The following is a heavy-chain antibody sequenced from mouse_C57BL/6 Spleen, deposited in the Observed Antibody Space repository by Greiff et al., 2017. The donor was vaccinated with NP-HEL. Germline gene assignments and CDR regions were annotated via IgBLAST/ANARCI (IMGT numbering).Heavy chain of an antibody. D-gene: IGHD1-1*01. CDR2: IYPRSGNT. CDR3: ARDGDYYGSSPNWYFDV. V-gene: IGHV1-81*01. Sequence: VKLVESGAELARPGASVKLSCKASGYTFTSYGISWVKQRTGQGLEWIGAIYPRSGNTYYNEKFKGKATLTADKSSSTAYMELRSLTSEDSAVYFCARDGDYYGSSPNWYFDVWGTGTTVTVSS. CDR1: GYTFTSYG. J-gene: IGHJ1*03.